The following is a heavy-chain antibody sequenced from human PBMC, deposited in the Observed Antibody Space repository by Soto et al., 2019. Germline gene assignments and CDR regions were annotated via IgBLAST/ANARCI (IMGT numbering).Heavy chain of an antibody. CDR3: AWSRYCDWLPLDS. V-gene: IGHV4-4*02. CDR1: GGSISTSNW. Sequence: QVQLQESGPGLVKPSGTLSLTCAVSGGSISTSNWWAWVRQSPGKGLEWLGEVYHSGDTNYNPSLKSRVTVSVDYPKNQFSLKLTSVTAADTAVYFCAWSRYCDWLPLDSWGQGTLVTVSS. CDR2: VYHSGDT. J-gene: IGHJ4*02. D-gene: IGHD3-9*01.